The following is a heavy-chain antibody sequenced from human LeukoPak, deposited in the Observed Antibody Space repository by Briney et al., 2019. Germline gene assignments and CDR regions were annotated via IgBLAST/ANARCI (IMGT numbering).Heavy chain of an antibody. D-gene: IGHD3-3*01. Sequence: PGGSLRLSCAASGFTFSSYSMNWVRQAPGKGLEWVSYISSSSSTIYYADSVKGRFTISRDNAKNSLYLQMNSLRAEDTAVYCCAKDRGVLRFLEWEPPDYWGQGTLVTVSS. CDR1: GFTFSSYS. CDR3: AKDRGVLRFLEWEPPDY. V-gene: IGHV3-48*01. J-gene: IGHJ4*02. CDR2: ISSSSSTI.